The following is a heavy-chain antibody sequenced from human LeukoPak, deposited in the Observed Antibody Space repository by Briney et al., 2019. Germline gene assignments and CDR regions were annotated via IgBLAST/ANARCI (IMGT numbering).Heavy chain of an antibody. D-gene: IGHD6-19*01. CDR3: AKRGSSAWFGFDY. Sequence: GGSLRLSCVASGFTFSSNAMNRVRQAPGKGLEWVSVISGSGNSAHYADSVRGRFTISRDNSKNTLYLQMNSLRAEDTAVYFCAKRGSSAWFGFDYWGQGALVTVSS. CDR2: ISGSGNSA. J-gene: IGHJ4*02. CDR1: GFTFSSNA. V-gene: IGHV3-23*01.